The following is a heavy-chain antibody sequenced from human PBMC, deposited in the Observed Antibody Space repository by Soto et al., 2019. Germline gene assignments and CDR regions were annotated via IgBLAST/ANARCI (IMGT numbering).Heavy chain of an antibody. J-gene: IGHJ4*02. D-gene: IGHD3-3*01. CDR2: IYHSGST. Sequence: SETLSLTCAVSGYSISSGYYWGWIRQPPGKGLEWIGSIYHSGSTYYNPSLKSRVTISVDTSKNQFSLKLSSVTAADTAVYYCARVIRYYDFWSGYYPQTPLDYWGQGTLVTVSS. V-gene: IGHV4-38-2*01. CDR1: GYSISSGYY. CDR3: ARVIRYYDFWSGYYPQTPLDY.